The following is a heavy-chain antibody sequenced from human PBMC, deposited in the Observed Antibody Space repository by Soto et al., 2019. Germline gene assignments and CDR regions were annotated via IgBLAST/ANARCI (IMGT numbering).Heavy chain of an antibody. J-gene: IGHJ4*02. Sequence: EVQLLESGGGLVQPGGSLRLSCAASGFTFISYALTWVRQAPGKGLEWVSAISGSGGSTFYAASLKGRFTISRDNSNNTLHLQMNGLGAEDTAVYYCAKDKGSLGSGSYGIFDYWGQGTLLTVSS. CDR1: GFTFISYA. CDR3: AKDKGSLGSGSYGIFDY. CDR2: ISGSGGST. D-gene: IGHD3-10*02. V-gene: IGHV3-23*01.